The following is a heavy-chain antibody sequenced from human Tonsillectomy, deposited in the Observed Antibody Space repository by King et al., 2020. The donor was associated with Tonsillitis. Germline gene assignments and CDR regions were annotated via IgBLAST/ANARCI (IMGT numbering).Heavy chain of an antibody. J-gene: IGHJ6*02. D-gene: IGHD2-2*01. V-gene: IGHV3-30*04. CDR2: TSFDGSNK. Sequence: VQLVESGGGVVQPGRSLRLSCAASGFTFSSYAMHWVRQAPGKGLEWVAVTSFDGSNKYYADSVKGRFTISRDNSKNTLYLQMNSPRAEDTAVYYCARDELIGYCRCTSCYVFYMDVWGQGTTVTVSS. CDR1: GFTFSSYA. CDR3: ARDELIGYCRCTSCYVFYMDV.